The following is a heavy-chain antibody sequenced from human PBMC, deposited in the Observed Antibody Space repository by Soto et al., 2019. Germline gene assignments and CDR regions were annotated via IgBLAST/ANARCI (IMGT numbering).Heavy chain of an antibody. V-gene: IGHV3-21*01. CDR1: GFTFSSYS. Sequence: EVQLVESGGGLVKPGGSLRLSCAASGFTFSSYSMNWVRQAPGKGLEWVSSISSSSSYIYYADSVKGRFTISRDNAKNSLYLQMNSLRAEDTAVYYCARGIEARYWYFDLWGRGTLVTVSS. CDR3: ARGIEARYWYFDL. D-gene: IGHD6-6*01. J-gene: IGHJ2*01. CDR2: ISSSSSYI.